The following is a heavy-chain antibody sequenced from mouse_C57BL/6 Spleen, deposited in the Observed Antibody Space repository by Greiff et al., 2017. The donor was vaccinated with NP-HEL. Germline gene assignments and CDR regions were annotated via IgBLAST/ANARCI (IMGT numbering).Heavy chain of an antibody. D-gene: IGHD2-4*01. J-gene: IGHJ3*01. Sequence: VQLQQSGPGLVQPSQSLSITCTVSGFSLTSYGVHWVRQSPGKGLEWLGVIWSGGSTDYNAAFISRLSISKDNSKSQVFFKMNSLQADDTAIYYCANYDYDGEDFAYWGQGTLVTVSA. CDR3: ANYDYDGEDFAY. CDR1: GFSLTSYG. V-gene: IGHV2-2*01. CDR2: IWSGGST.